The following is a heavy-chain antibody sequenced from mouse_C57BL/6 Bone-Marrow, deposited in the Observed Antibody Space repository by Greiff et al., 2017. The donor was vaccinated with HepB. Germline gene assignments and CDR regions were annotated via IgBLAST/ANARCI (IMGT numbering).Heavy chain of an antibody. CDR3: ARPLITTVVGGDY. J-gene: IGHJ2*01. CDR2: IDPSDSYT. CDR1: GYTFTSYW. Sequence: QVQLQHSGAELVKPGASVKLSCKASGYTFTSYWMQWVKQRPGQGLEWIGEIDPSDSYTNYNQKFKGKATLTVDTSSSTAYMQLSSLTSEDSAVYYCARPLITTVVGGDYWGQGTTLTVSS. V-gene: IGHV1-50*01. D-gene: IGHD1-1*01.